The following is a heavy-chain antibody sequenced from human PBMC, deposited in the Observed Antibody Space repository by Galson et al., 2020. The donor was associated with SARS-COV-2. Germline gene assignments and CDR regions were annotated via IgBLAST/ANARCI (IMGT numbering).Heavy chain of an antibody. CDR2: ISYSGSA. CDR1: DGPMSSYY. J-gene: IGHJ6*02. Sequence: ETSETLSLTCSVSDGPMSSYYWSWIRQPPGKGLEWIGYISYSGSANYNPSLRSRITISVDLSKNQFSLKVTSVTAADTAVYYCARDPAPLYGDNYYYGMDVWGRGTTVTVSS. D-gene: IGHD4-17*01. CDR3: ARDPAPLYGDNYYYGMDV. V-gene: IGHV4-59*01.